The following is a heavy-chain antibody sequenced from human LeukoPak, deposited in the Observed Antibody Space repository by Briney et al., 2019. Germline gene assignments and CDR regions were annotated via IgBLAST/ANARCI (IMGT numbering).Heavy chain of an antibody. V-gene: IGHV3-30-3*01. CDR3: ARDRDTAMGL. D-gene: IGHD5-18*01. Sequence: PGGSLTLSCAASGFTFRSYAMSWVRQAPGKGLEWVAIISYDGNDKYYTDSVKGRFTISRDKSKNTLYLQTNSLRAEDTAVYYCARDRDTAMGLWGQGTLVTVSS. CDR1: GFTFRSYA. J-gene: IGHJ4*02. CDR2: ISYDGNDK.